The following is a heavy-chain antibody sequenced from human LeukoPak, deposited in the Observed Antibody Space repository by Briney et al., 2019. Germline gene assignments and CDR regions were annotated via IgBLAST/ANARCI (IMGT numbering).Heavy chain of an antibody. CDR1: GFTFSNYN. Sequence: GGSLRLSCAASGFTFSNYNMNWVRQAPGKAMDWVSSITSSGTYIFYADSVKGRFTISRDNAKNSLYLQMDSLGPEDTAVYYCARDLQLWFQYYFDYWGQGTLVTVSS. CDR3: ARDLQLWFQYYFDY. J-gene: IGHJ4*02. D-gene: IGHD5-18*01. CDR2: ITSSGTYI. V-gene: IGHV3-21*01.